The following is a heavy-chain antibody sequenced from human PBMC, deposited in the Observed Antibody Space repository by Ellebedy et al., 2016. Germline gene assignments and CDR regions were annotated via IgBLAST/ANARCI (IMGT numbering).Heavy chain of an antibody. Sequence: GESLKISXAASGFTFGSYAMSCVRQAPGKGLEWVSSISGSGGSTYYGDSVKGRFTISRDNSKNTLYLQMNSLRAEDTAVYYCADGERTYYDYNRPLPWGQGTLVTASS. J-gene: IGHJ5*02. CDR2: ISGSGGST. D-gene: IGHD3-3*01. CDR3: ADGERTYYDYNRPLP. V-gene: IGHV3-23*01. CDR1: GFTFGSYA.